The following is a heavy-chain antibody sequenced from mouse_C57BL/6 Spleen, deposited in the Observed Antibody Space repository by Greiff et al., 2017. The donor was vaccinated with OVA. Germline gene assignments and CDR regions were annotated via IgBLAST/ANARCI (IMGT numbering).Heavy chain of an antibody. CDR2: IDPEDGDT. CDR3: TTYYYGSSYDAMDY. CDR1: GFNIKDYY. D-gene: IGHD1-1*01. V-gene: IGHV14-1*01. Sequence: EVQLQQSGAELVRPGASVKLSCTASGFNIKDYYMHWVKQRPEQGLEWIGRIDPEDGDTEYAPKFQGKATMTADTSSNTAYLQLSSLTSEDTAVYYCTTYYYGSSYDAMDYWGQGTSVTVSS. J-gene: IGHJ4*01.